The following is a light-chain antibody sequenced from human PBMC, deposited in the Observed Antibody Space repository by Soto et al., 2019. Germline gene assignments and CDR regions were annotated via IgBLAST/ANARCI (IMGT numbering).Light chain of an antibody. Sequence: DIQMTQSPSSLSASVGDRVTITCRASQSISSYLNWYQQKPGKAPKLLIYAASSLQSGVPSRFSGSASGTDFTLTITNLQPEDFATYYCQHSYVTPWTFGQGTKVEIK. CDR1: QSISSY. J-gene: IGKJ1*01. CDR2: AAS. CDR3: QHSYVTPWT. V-gene: IGKV1-39*01.